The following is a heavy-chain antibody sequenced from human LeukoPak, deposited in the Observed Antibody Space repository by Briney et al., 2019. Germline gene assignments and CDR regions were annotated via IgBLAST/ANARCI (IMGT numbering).Heavy chain of an antibody. CDR3: ARLSMVAATSWFDP. CDR1: GGSISSSNW. CDR2: IYHSGST. D-gene: IGHD2-15*01. J-gene: IGHJ5*02. Sequence: SETLSLTCAVSGGSISSSNWWSWVRQPPGKGLEWIGEIYHSGSTNYNPSLKSRVTMSVDTSKNQFSLKLSSVNATDTAVYYCARLSMVAATSWFDPWGQGTLVTVSS. V-gene: IGHV4-4*02.